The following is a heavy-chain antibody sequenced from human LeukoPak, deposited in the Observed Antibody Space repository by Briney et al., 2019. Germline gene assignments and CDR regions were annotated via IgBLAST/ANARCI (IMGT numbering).Heavy chain of an antibody. CDR3: ALSTVFDF. CDR1: GFTFSTYW. Sequence: GGPLRLSCAASGFTFSTYWMSWVRQAPGKGLEWVANIKQDGSEKYYVDSVKGRFTISRDNAKNSLYLQMNSLRAEDTAIYYCALSTVFDFWGQGTLVSVSS. J-gene: IGHJ4*02. D-gene: IGHD4-11*01. V-gene: IGHV3-7*05. CDR2: IKQDGSEK.